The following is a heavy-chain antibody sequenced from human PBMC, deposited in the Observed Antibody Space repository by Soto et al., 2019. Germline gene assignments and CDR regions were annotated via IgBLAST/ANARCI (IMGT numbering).Heavy chain of an antibody. CDR2: VNPDGSTT. J-gene: IGHJ5*02. CDR1: KFSFSGYW. D-gene: IGHD1-26*01. Sequence: EVQLVESGGGLVQPGGSLRLSCAASKFSFSGYWMHWVRQAPGKGLMWVSRVNPDGSTTTYADSVKGRFTISRDNAKNTVFLQRNSMRADDTAVYYCAKVASGSYDWFDPWGPGTLVTVSS. CDR3: AKVASGSYDWFDP. V-gene: IGHV3-74*01.